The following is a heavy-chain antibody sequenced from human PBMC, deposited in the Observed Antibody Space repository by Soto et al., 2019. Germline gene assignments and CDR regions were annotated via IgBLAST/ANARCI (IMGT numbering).Heavy chain of an antibody. V-gene: IGHV4-34*01. CDR3: ARGADCSGGSCWKYYFDY. CDR2: INHSGST. CDR1: GGSFSGYY. D-gene: IGHD2-15*01. J-gene: IGHJ4*02. Sequence: SETLSLTCAVYGGSFSGYYWSWIRQPPGKGLEWIGEINHSGSTNYNPSLKSRVTISVDTSKNQFSLKLSSVTAADTAVYYCARGADCSGGSCWKYYFDYWGQGTLVTVSS.